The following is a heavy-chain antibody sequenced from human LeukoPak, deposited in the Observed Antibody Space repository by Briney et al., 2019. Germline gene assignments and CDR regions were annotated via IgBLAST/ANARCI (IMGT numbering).Heavy chain of an antibody. CDR1: GYTFTSYA. J-gene: IGHJ4*02. D-gene: IGHD1-26*01. V-gene: IGHV7-4-1*02. CDR3: ARDTRELQKPCFDY. CDR2: INTNTGNP. Sequence: ASVKVSCKASGYTFTSYAMNWVRQAPGQGLEWMGWINTNTGNPTYAQGFTGRFVFSLDTSVSTAYLQISSLKAEDTAVYYCARDTRELQKPCFDYWGQGTLVTVSS.